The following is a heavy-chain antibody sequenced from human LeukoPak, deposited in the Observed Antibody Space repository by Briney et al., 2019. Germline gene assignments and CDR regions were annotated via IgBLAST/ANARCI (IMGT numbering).Heavy chain of an antibody. V-gene: IGHV4-30-4*08. D-gene: IGHD3-22*01. CDR3: ASAGGYYDSSADAFDI. CDR2: IYYSGST. J-gene: IGHJ3*02. CDR1: GGSISSGDYY. Sequence: PSQTLSLTCTVSGGSISSGDYYWSWIRQPPGKGLERHEYIYYSGSTYYNPSLKSRVTISVDTSKNQFSLKLSSVTAADTAVYYCASAGGYYDSSADAFDIWGQGTMVTVSS.